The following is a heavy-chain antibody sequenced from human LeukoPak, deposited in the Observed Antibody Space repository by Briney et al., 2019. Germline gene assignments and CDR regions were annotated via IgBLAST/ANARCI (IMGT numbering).Heavy chain of an antibody. CDR2: INPNSGGT. CDR1: GYTFTGYY. J-gene: IGHJ5*02. V-gene: IGHV1-2*02. D-gene: IGHD1-14*01. Sequence: GASVKVSCKASGYTFTGYYMHWVRQAPGQGLEWMGWINPNSGGTNYAQKFQGRVTMTRDTSISTAYIELSRLRSDDTAVYYCARDLTGPLRGNNWFDPWGQGTLVTISS. CDR3: ARDLTGPLRGNNWFDP.